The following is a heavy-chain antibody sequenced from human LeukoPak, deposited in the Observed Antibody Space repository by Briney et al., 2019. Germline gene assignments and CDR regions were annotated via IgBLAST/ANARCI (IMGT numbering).Heavy chain of an antibody. D-gene: IGHD6-13*01. V-gene: IGHV3-23*01. Sequence: GGSLRLSCAASGFTFSGYATTWVRQAPGKGLEWVSGVGGSDGSTFYADSVKGRFTISRDNSKNTLYLQMNSLRVEDTAVHYCAKVGGGRIAAAGSHYWGQGTLVTVSS. CDR2: VGGSDGST. CDR1: GFTFSGYA. J-gene: IGHJ4*02. CDR3: AKVGGGRIAAAGSHY.